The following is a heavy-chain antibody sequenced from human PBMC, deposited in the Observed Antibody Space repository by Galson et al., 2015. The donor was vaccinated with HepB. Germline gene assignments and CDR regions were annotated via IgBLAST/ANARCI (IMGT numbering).Heavy chain of an antibody. V-gene: IGHV3-48*02. CDR2: ISVRNANI. CDR3: ARRVNWNYAIDY. Sequence: SMHISCAASAFTFSYFSMNWVRQAPGKGLEWISYISVRNANIYYANSVQGRFTISRDNVKNSLYLQMNNLRDDDTAVQYCARRVNWNYAIDYWGQGTLVTVSS. J-gene: IGHJ4*02. D-gene: IGHD1-7*01. CDR1: AFTFSYFS.